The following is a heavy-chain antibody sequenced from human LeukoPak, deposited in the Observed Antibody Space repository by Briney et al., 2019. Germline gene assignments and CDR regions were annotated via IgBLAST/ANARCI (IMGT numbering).Heavy chain of an antibody. CDR3: ARDRYYYDSSGYYWLFDY. Sequence: PSETLSLTCTVSGGSISSYYWSWIRQLAGKGLEWIGRIYTSGSTHYNPSLKSRVTMSVDTSKNQFSLKLSSVTAADTAVYYCARDRYYYDSSGYYWLFDYWGQGTLVIVSS. J-gene: IGHJ4*02. V-gene: IGHV4-4*07. CDR2: IYTSGST. D-gene: IGHD3-22*01. CDR1: GGSISSYY.